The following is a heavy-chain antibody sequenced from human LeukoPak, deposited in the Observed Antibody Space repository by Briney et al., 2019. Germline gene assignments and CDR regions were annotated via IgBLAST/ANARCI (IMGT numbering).Heavy chain of an antibody. CDR1: SDSISINY. CDR3: ARGERDIVVVVAASLHWFDP. Sequence: PSETLSLTRTVSSDSISINYWNWIRQPPGRGLEGIGYIDYSGSTNYNPSLKSRVTISVDTSKKQFSLKLSSVTAADTAVYYCARGERDIVVVVAASLHWFDPWGQGTLVTVSS. D-gene: IGHD2-15*01. J-gene: IGHJ5*02. CDR2: IDYSGST. V-gene: IGHV4-59*08.